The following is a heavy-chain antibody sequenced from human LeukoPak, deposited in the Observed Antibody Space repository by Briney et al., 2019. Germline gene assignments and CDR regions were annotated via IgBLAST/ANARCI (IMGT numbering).Heavy chain of an antibody. CDR2: ISYDGSNK. Sequence: GGSLRLSCAASGFTFSSYGMHWVRQAPGKGLEWVAVISYDGSNKYYADSVKGRFTISRDNSKNTLYLQMNSLRAEDTAVYYCAKVSLEWSYYYGMDVWGRGTTVTVSS. D-gene: IGHD3-3*01. CDR1: GFTFSSYG. CDR3: AKVSLEWSYYYGMDV. J-gene: IGHJ6*02. V-gene: IGHV3-30*18.